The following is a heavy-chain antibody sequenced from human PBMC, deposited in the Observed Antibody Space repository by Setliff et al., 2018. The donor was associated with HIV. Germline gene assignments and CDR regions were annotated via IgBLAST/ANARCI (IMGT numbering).Heavy chain of an antibody. CDR2: IIPMYGVT. J-gene: IGHJ5*02. CDR1: GGTFSSYV. CDR3: ALPYCSGGNCWSSASLPPAGWFDP. Sequence: SVKVSCKASGGTFSSYVISWVRQAPGQGPEWMGGIIPMYGVTNYAQKFQGRVTITTDESTSTAYTELSSLRSEDTAVYYCALPYCSGGNCWSSASLPPAGWFDPWGQGTLVTVSS. D-gene: IGHD2-15*01. V-gene: IGHV1-69*05.